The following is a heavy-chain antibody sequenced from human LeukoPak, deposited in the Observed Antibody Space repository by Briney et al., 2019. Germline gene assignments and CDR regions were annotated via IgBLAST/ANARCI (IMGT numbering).Heavy chain of an antibody. Sequence: SQTLSLTCTVSGVXISSGNYFWSWIRQHPGKGLEWIGYIYYSGSAYYNPSLKSRVTISVDTSKNQFSLNLSSVTAADTAVYYCARGIADPYSFDSWGQGTLVTVSS. CDR3: ARGIADPYSFDS. CDR2: IYYSGSA. J-gene: IGHJ4*02. V-gene: IGHV4-31*03. CDR1: GVXISSGNYF. D-gene: IGHD6-13*01.